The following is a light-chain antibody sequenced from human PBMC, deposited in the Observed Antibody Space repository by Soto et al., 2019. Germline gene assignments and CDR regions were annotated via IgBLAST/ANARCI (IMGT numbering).Light chain of an antibody. CDR3: PQYRSWHRT. CDR2: GAS. CDR1: QSVDIN. V-gene: IGKV3-15*01. Sequence: EIVLTHSPATLSVSPGERVTLSCRASQSVDINLAWYQQKPGQAPRLLIYGASTRATDMPGRFSGRGAGADLTLTISSLQSEDFAVYYCPQYRSWHRTVGHGTKVDIK. J-gene: IGKJ1*01.